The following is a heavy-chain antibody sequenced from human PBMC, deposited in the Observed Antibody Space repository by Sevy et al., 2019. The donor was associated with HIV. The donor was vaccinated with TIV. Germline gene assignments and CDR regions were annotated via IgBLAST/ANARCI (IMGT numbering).Heavy chain of an antibody. CDR2: IYFTGNT. D-gene: IGHD1-1*01. J-gene: IGHJ4*02. V-gene: IGHV4-59*01. CDR1: GGSTSSYF. CDR3: ARDSTTRPRVLDY. Sequence: SETLSLTCSVSGGSTSSYFWTWVRQSPGKGLEWIGNIYFTGNTDYSPSLKSRVTLSLDTSKSQFSLTLKSVTAADTAIYFCARDSTTRPRVLDYWGQGTLATVSS.